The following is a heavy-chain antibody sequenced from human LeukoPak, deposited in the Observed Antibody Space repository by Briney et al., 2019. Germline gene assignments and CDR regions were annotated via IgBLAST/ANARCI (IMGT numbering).Heavy chain of an antibody. V-gene: IGHV3-23*01. CDR1: GFTFSSYA. CDR3: AKPRAYKAVAGTPRD. Sequence: TGGSLRLSCTAPGFTFSSYAMNWVRQAPGKGLEWVSAISGSGGSTYYADSVKGRFTISRDNSKNTLYLQMNSLRAEDTAVYYCAKPRAYKAVAGTPRDWGQGTLVTVSS. CDR2: ISGSGGST. D-gene: IGHD6-19*01. J-gene: IGHJ4*02.